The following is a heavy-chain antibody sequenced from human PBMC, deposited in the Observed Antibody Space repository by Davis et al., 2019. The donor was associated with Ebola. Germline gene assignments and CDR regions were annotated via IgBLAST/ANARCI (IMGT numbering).Heavy chain of an antibody. CDR1: GGSISSGRYS. CDR3: ARRAVRYSSTFDY. CDR2: IYYSGGT. Sequence: PSETLSLTCAVSGGSISSGRYSWSWIRQPPGKGLEWIGSIYYSGGTYYNPSLKSRVTISVDTSKNQFSLKLGSVTAADTAVYYCARRAVRYSSTFDYWGQGTLVTVSS. J-gene: IGHJ4*02. D-gene: IGHD6-13*01. V-gene: IGHV4-30-2*03.